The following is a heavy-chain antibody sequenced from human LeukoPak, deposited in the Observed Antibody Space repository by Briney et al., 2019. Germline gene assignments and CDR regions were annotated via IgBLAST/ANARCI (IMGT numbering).Heavy chain of an antibody. J-gene: IGHJ5*02. D-gene: IGHD3-10*01. CDR2: MNPNSGNT. CDR3: ARTMVRARSGSWFDP. V-gene: IGHV1-8*02. CDR1: GYTFTSYY. Sequence: ASVKVSCKASGYTFTSYYMHWVRQAPGQGLEWMGWMNPNSGNTGYAQKFQGRVTMTRNNSISTAYMELNSLRSEDTAVYYCARTMVRARSGSWFDPWGQGTLVTVSS.